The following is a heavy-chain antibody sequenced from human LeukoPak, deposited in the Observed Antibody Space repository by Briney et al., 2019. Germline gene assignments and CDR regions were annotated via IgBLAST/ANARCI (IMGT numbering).Heavy chain of an antibody. V-gene: IGHV3-48*03. CDR2: ISDTGGGSII. CDR3: ARFAGYSSAWYWDH. D-gene: IGHD6-19*01. J-gene: IGHJ4*02. CDR1: GFTFSSYE. Sequence: GGSLRLSCVASGFTFSSYEMNWVRQAPGKGLEWIAYISDTGGGSIIYYADSVKGRFTISRDNAKNSVFLQMNSLRAEDTAVYYCARFAGYSSAWYWDHWGQGTLVTVSS.